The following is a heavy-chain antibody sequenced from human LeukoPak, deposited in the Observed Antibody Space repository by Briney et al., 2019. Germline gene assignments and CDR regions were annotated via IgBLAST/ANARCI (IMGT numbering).Heavy chain of an antibody. J-gene: IGHJ4*02. D-gene: IGHD3-10*01. V-gene: IGHV3-66*01. CDR3: ARDRLLWFGE. CDR2: IYSGGST. CDR1: GFTVSSNY. Sequence: GGSLRLSCAASGFTVSSNYMSWVRQAPGRGLEWVSVIYSGGSTYYADSVKGRFTISRDNSKNTLYLQMNSLRAEDTAVYYCARDRLLWFGERGQGTLVTVSS.